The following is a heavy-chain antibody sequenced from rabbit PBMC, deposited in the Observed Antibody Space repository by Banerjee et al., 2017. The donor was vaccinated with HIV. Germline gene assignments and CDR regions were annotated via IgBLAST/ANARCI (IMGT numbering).Heavy chain of an antibody. CDR3: VRDAGYALYGYVDLNL. V-gene: IGHV1S45*01. CDR1: GFSFSSGYY. D-gene: IGHD6-1*01. CDR2: INTSTGNT. Sequence: QEQLEESGGDLVKPGVSLTLTCKASGFSFSSGYYMCWVRQAPGKGLEWIACINTSTGNTVYATWAKGRFTIPRTSSTTVALQMTSLTAADTATYFCVRDAGYALYGYVDLNLWGQGTLVTVS. J-gene: IGHJ4*01.